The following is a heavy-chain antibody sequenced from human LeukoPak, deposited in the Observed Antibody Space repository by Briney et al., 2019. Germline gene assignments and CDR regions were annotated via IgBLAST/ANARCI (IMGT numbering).Heavy chain of an antibody. V-gene: IGHV4-61*02. J-gene: IGHJ6*03. CDR1: GGSISSGSYY. D-gene: IGHD3-22*01. Sequence: SQTLSLTCTVSGGSISSGSYYWSWIRQPAGQGLEWIGRIYTSGSTNYNPSLKSRVTISVDTSKNQFSLKLSSVTAADTAVYYCARDWEVVVIPNYYYYYMDVWGKGTTVTASS. CDR2: IYTSGST. CDR3: ARDWEVVVIPNYYYYYMDV.